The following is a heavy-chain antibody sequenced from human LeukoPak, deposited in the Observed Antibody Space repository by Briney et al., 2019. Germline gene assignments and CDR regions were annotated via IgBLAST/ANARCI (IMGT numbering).Heavy chain of an antibody. V-gene: IGHV4-4*07. J-gene: IGHJ5*02. CDR3: ATGVGDIVGVPAAIDAGWFDP. Sequence: SETLSLTCTVSGGSISSYYWSWIRQPAGKGLEWIGRIYTSGSTNYNPSLKSRVTMSVDTSKNQFSLKLSSVTAADTAVYYCATGVGDIVGVPAAIDAGWFDPWLQGTLVTVSS. D-gene: IGHD2-2*02. CDR1: GGSISSYY. CDR2: IYTSGST.